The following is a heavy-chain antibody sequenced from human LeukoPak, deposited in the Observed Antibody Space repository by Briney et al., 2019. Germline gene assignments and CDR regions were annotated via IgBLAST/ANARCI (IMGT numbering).Heavy chain of an antibody. D-gene: IGHD2-2*01. V-gene: IGHV3-30*02. CDR3: AKDRGDIVVVPAAMDV. J-gene: IGHJ6*04. CDR2: IRYDGSNK. CDR1: GFTFSSYG. Sequence: GGSLRLSCAASGFTFSSYGMHWVRQAPGKGLEWVAFIRYDGSNKYYADSVKGRFTISRDNSKNTLYLQMNSLRAEDTAVYYRAKDRGDIVVVPAAMDVWGKGTTVTVSS.